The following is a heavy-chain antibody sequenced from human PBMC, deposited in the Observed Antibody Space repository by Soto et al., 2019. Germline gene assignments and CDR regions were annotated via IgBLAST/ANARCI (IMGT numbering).Heavy chain of an antibody. CDR1: GYTFTSYA. V-gene: IGHV1-3*05. D-gene: IGHD2-8*02. Sequence: QVQLVQSGAEEKKPGTSVKVSCKASGYTFTSYAIHWVRQAPGQRLEWMGWINAGNGNTKYSQKFQGRVTITRDTSASTAYLELSSLKSEDTAVYYCARGDWWLFDYWGQGTLVTVSS. CDR2: INAGNGNT. J-gene: IGHJ4*02. CDR3: ARGDWWLFDY.